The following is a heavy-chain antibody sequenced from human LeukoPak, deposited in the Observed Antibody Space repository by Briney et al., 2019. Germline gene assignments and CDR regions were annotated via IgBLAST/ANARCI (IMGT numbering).Heavy chain of an antibody. CDR1: GDSISSSSYY. D-gene: IGHD3-3*01. J-gene: IGHJ4*02. CDR3: ARQAISITIFGVVIAYFDY. Sequence: PSETLSLTCTVSGDSISSSSYYWGWIRQPPGKGLEWIGSIYYSGSTYYNPSLKSRVTISVDTSKNQFSLKLSSVTAADTAVYYCARQAISITIFGVVIAYFDYWGQGTLVTVSS. V-gene: IGHV4-39*01. CDR2: IYYSGST.